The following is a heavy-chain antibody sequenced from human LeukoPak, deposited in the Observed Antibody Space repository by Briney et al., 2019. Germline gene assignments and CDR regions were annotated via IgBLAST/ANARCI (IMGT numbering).Heavy chain of an antibody. J-gene: IGHJ5*02. Sequence: SETLSLTCAVSGGSIGSGVYSWSWIRQPPGKGLEWIGYIYHSGSTYYNPSLKSRVTISVDRSKNQFSLKLSSVTAADTAVYYCARGWSAYYDYVWGSYLPSWFDPWGQGTLVTVSS. CDR2: IYHSGST. D-gene: IGHD3-16*02. CDR3: ARGWSAYYDYVWGSYLPSWFDP. V-gene: IGHV4-30-2*01. CDR1: GGSIGSGVYS.